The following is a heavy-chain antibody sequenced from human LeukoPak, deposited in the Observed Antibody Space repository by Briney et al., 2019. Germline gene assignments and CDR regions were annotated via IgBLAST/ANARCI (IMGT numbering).Heavy chain of an antibody. CDR3: TKGLGYGTHNELDY. CDR1: GFSFSSYA. V-gene: IGHV3-23*01. Sequence: GESLRLSCVASGFSFSSYAMNWVRQAPGKGLEWVSGITGEGESTYYTDSVKGWYTISRDNSKNMMYLHMNSLRAEDTAVYYCTKGLGYGTHNELDYWGQGTLVTVSS. D-gene: IGHD1-14*01. CDR2: ITGEGEST. J-gene: IGHJ4*02.